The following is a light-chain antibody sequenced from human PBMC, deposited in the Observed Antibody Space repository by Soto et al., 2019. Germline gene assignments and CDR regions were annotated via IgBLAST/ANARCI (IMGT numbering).Light chain of an antibody. CDR2: GAS. CDR3: QQYGSSQYT. J-gene: IGKJ2*01. CDR1: QSVSSSY. Sequence: EIVLTQSPGTLSLSPGERATLSCRASQSVSSSYLAWYQQKPGQAPRLLIYGASSRATGIPDRFSGSGSGTDFPLTISRLEPEDFAVYYWQQYGSSQYTCGQGTKLEIK. V-gene: IGKV3-20*01.